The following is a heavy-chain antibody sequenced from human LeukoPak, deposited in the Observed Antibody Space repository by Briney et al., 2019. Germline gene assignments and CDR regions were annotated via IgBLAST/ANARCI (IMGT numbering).Heavy chain of an antibody. V-gene: IGHV3-48*01. CDR2: ISSSSSTI. D-gene: IGHD3-3*01. CDR1: GFTFSSYI. J-gene: IGHJ4*02. CDR3: ARVWDFWSGYYGIDY. Sequence: GGSLRISCAASGFTFSSYIMNWVRQAPGKGLEWVSYISSSSSTIYYADSVKGRFTISRDNAKNSLYLQMNSLRAEDTAVYYCARVWDFWSGYYGIDYWGQGTLVTVSS.